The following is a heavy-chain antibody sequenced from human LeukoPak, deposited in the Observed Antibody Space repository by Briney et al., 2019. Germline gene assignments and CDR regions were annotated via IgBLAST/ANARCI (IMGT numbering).Heavy chain of an antibody. CDR3: ARRRGQSLDP. V-gene: IGHV4-59*08. CDR1: GGSISSYY. J-gene: IGHJ5*02. Sequence: PSETLSLTCTVSGGSISSYYWSWIRQPPGKGLEWIGYIYYSGSTNYNPSLKSRVTISVDTSKNQFSLKLSSVTAADTAVYYCARRRGQSLDPWGQGTLVTVSS. CDR2: IYYSGST.